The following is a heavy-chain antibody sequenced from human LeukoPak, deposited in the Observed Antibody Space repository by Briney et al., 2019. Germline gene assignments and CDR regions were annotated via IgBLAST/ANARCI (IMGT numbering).Heavy chain of an antibody. D-gene: IGHD6-19*01. Sequence: SETLSLTCTVSGGSIDSSGSYWGWIRQPRGKGLEWIGCVYYGGDAYYNPSLKSRVTISADLSKNQFSLSLISVTAADTALYYCARLFSRGWPYYYGLGAWGQGTTVTVSS. CDR2: VYYGGDA. CDR3: ARLFSRGWPYYYGLGA. CDR1: GGSIDSSGSY. V-gene: IGHV4-39*01. J-gene: IGHJ6*02.